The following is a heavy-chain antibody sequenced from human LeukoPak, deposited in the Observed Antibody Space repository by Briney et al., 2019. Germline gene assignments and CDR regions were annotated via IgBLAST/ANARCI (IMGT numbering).Heavy chain of an antibody. Sequence: GASVKVSCKGSGYTFTGYYMHWVRQAPGQGVEWMGWINPNSGGTNYAQKFQGRVTMTRDTSISTAYMELSRLRSDDTAVYYCARILASGQLLFPFDYWGQGTLVTVSS. CDR3: ARILASGQLLFPFDY. D-gene: IGHD2-2*01. CDR2: INPNSGGT. V-gene: IGHV1-2*02. CDR1: GYTFTGYY. J-gene: IGHJ4*02.